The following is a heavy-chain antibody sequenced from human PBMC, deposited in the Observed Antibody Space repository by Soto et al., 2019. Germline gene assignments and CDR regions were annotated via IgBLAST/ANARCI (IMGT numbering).Heavy chain of an antibody. CDR1: GYTFTNYY. Sequence: QVQLVQSGAEGKKPGASVKVSCRASGYTFTNYYMHWVRQAPGQGLEWMGIIHTIVGSTSYAKKCKGRVTLPSDTSTSTVYMGLTSLRSDDTAVYYGVREWLLLNDRPDQYYGVDVWGQGTTVIVSS. CDR2: IHTIVGST. V-gene: IGHV1-46*01. CDR3: VREWLLLNDRPDQYYGVDV. J-gene: IGHJ6*02. D-gene: IGHD5-12*01.